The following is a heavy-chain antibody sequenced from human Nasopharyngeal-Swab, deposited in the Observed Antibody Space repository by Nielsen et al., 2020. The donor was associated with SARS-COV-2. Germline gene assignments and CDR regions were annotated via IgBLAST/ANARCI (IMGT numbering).Heavy chain of an antibody. CDR2: INPSGDST. D-gene: IGHD1-14*01. CDR1: GYTFTSYY. V-gene: IGHV1-46*01. Sequence: ASVKVSCKASGYTFTSYYMHWVRQAPGQGLEWMGIINPSGDSTSYAQKFQGRVTMTRDTSTSTVYMELSSLRSEDTAVYYCARDGPPEVFDYWGQGTLVTVSS. CDR3: ARDGPPEVFDY. J-gene: IGHJ4*02.